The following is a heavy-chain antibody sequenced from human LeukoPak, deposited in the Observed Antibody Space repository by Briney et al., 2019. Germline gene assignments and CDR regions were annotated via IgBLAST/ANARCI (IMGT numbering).Heavy chain of an antibody. V-gene: IGHV1-18*01. D-gene: IGHD4-17*01. CDR3: ARGTVTRGNYYYYGMDV. J-gene: IGHJ6*02. CDR1: GYTFTSYG. CDR2: VSAYNGNI. Sequence: ASVKVSCKASGYTFTSYGINWVRQAPGQELEWMGWVSAYNGNIYYAQKFQGRVTMTTDTSTSTAYMELTSLRSDDTAVYYCARGTVTRGNYYYYGMDVWGQGTTVTVSS.